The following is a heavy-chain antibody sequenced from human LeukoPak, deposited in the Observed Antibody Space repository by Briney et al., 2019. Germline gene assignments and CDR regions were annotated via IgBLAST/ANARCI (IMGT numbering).Heavy chain of an antibody. CDR2: IRSKAYGGTT. D-gene: IGHD2-8*01. CDR1: GFTFSIYS. J-gene: IGHJ4*02. CDR3: TRDGGYCTNGVCYRFDY. V-gene: IGHV3-49*04. Sequence: GGSLRLSCAASGFTFSIYSMNWVRQAPGKGLEWVGFIRSKAYGGTTEYAASVKGRFTISRDDSKSVAYLQMNSLKTEDTAVYYCTRDGGYCTNGVCYRFDYWGQGTLVTVSS.